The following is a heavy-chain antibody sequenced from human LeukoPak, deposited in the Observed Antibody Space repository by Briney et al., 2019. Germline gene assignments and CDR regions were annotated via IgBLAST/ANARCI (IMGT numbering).Heavy chain of an antibody. Sequence: SETLSLTCTVSGYSISSGYYWGWILQPPGKGLEWIGSMFHSGSAYYNPSLNSRVTISLDTSKNQFSLKLTSVTAADTAVYYCAREGGSASSEVYWGQGTLVTVSS. CDR1: GYSISSGYY. CDR3: AREGGSASSEVY. V-gene: IGHV4-38-2*02. J-gene: IGHJ4*02. CDR2: MFHSGSA. D-gene: IGHD2-15*01.